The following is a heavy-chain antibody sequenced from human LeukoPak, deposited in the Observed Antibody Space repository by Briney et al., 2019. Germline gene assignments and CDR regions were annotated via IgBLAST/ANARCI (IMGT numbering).Heavy chain of an antibody. D-gene: IGHD3-10*02. CDR2: LYTSGRT. CDR1: GGSIRTYY. Sequence: PSETLSLTCTVSGGSIRTYYWSWIRQPAGEGLEWIGRLYTSGRTNYNPSLKSRVTMSVDTSKNQFSLKLSSVTAADTAVYYCAELGITMIGGVWGKGTTVTISS. V-gene: IGHV4-4*07. J-gene: IGHJ6*04. CDR3: AELGITMIGGV.